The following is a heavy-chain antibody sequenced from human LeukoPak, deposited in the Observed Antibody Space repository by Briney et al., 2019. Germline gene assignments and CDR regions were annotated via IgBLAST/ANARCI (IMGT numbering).Heavy chain of an antibody. V-gene: IGHV3-66*01. D-gene: IGHD6-19*01. CDR1: GFTVSRNY. CDR3: ARDQGLLVVAGRFGY. Sequence: GGSLRLSCAASGFTVSRNYMTWVRQAPGKGLEWVSVIYSDGDTYYVDSVKGRFTISRDNSKNTLYLQMNSLRAEDTAVYYCARDQGLLVVAGRFGYWGQGTLVTVSS. CDR2: IYSDGDT. J-gene: IGHJ4*02.